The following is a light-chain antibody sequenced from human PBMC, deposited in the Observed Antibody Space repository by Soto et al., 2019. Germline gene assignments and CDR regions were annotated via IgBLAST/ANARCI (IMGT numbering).Light chain of an antibody. CDR1: SSHIGATYD. Sequence: QPVLTQPPSVSGAPGQRVTISCAGSSSHIGATYDIHWYQQLPGAAPRLLIYGNSNRPSGVPDRFAGSKSGTSASLAIIGLRVEDEGIYYCQAFDNSPSASGVFGGGTKLTVL. CDR3: QAFDNSPSASGV. V-gene: IGLV1-40*01. CDR2: GNS. J-gene: IGLJ3*02.